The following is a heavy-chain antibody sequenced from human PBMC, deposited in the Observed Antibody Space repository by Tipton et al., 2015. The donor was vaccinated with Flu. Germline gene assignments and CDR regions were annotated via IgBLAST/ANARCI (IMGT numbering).Heavy chain of an antibody. J-gene: IGHJ4*02. CDR2: IYRGGTT. CDR3: ARAFSWGYFDY. Sequence: SLRLSCAASGFTVSSKYMGWVRQAPGKGLQWVSVIYRGGTTYVADSVKGRFTISRDNSKNTLYLQMNSLRAEDTAVYYCARAFSWGYFDYWGQGTLVTVSS. CDR1: GFTVSSKY. D-gene: IGHD7-27*01. V-gene: IGHV3-66*02.